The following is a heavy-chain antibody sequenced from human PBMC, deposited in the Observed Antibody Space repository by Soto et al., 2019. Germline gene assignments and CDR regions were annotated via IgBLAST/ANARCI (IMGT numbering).Heavy chain of an antibody. Sequence: GSLRLSCTASGFTFGDYAMSWVRQAPGKGLEWVGFIRSKAYGGTTEYAASVKGRFTISRDDSKSIAYLQMNSLKTEDTAVYYCTRAGSSWCFDYWGQGTLVTVSS. CDR3: TRAGSSWCFDY. CDR1: GFTFGDYA. CDR2: IRSKAYGGTT. J-gene: IGHJ4*02. D-gene: IGHD6-13*01. V-gene: IGHV3-49*04.